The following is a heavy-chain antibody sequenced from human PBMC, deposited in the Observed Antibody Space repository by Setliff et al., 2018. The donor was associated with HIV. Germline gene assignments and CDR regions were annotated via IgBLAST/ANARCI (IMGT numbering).Heavy chain of an antibody. CDR1: GGSISSSSYY. V-gene: IGHV4-39*02. CDR2: IYYSGST. Sequence: SETLSLTCTVSGGSISSSSYYWGWIRQPPGKGLEWIGSIYYSGSTYYNPSLESRVTISVDTSKNHLSLRLSSVTAADTAVYYCARRAVAGTSFDYWGQGTLVTV. CDR3: ARRAVAGTSFDY. J-gene: IGHJ4*02. D-gene: IGHD6-19*01.